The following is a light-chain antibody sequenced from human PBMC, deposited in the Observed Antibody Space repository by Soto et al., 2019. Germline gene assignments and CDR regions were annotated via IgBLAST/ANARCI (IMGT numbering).Light chain of an antibody. CDR2: GAS. V-gene: IGKV3-20*01. J-gene: IGKJ5*01. Sequence: ENVLTRSPGTLSLSPGERATLSCRASQTVSSYLTWYQQRPGQAPRLLIYGASKRATGIPDRFSGSGSGTDFTLTISRLEPADFALYDCQQYGTSPITFGQGTRLEIK. CDR1: QTVSSY. CDR3: QQYGTSPIT.